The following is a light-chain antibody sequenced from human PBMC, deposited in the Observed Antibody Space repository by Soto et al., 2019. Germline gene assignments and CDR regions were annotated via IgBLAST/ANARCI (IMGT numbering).Light chain of an antibody. CDR2: GAS. J-gene: IGKJ3*01. CDR3: QQYDNRPPFT. Sequence: EVAMTQSPATLSVSPGERAILSCRTSQGVSSNLAWYQQKPGLPPRLLIYGASTRATGIPARFRGSGSGTEFTLTISSLQSEDFAVYYCQQYDNRPPFTFGPGTKVDIK. CDR1: QGVSSN. V-gene: IGKV3-15*01.